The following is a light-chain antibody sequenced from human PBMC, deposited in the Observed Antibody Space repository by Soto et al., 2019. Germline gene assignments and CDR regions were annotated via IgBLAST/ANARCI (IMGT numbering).Light chain of an antibody. V-gene: IGLV2-14*01. J-gene: IGLJ3*02. CDR1: NSDVGGYNY. Sequence: QSALTQPASVSGSPGQSITISCTGTNSDVGGYNYVSWYQQRPGKAPKLIISEVSARPSGVSNRFSGSKSGNTASLTISGLHAEDAADYFCSSYTSRSTLVFGVGTKLTVL. CDR2: EVS. CDR3: SSYTSRSTLV.